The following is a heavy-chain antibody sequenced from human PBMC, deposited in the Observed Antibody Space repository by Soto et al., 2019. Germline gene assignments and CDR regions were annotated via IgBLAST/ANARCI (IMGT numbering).Heavy chain of an antibody. V-gene: IGHV3-33*01. Sequence: QVQLVESGGGVVQPGRSLRLSCAASGFTFSSYGMHWVRQAPGKGLEWVAVIWYDGSNKYYADSVKGRFTISRDNSKNTLYLQMNSLRAADTAVYYCERDRNDYGDSDAFDIWGQGTMVTVSS. D-gene: IGHD4-17*01. CDR1: GFTFSSYG. CDR3: ERDRNDYGDSDAFDI. J-gene: IGHJ3*02. CDR2: IWYDGSNK.